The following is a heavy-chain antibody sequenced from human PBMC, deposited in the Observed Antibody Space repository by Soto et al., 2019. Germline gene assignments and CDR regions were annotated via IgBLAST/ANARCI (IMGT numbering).Heavy chain of an antibody. Sequence: ASVKVSCKASGFTALSYAFHWGRQAPGQGPEWLGWLNGGVDGTSYSQRFQGRVTISRDTSTNTVYLEVTSLTSEDTAVYYCAREVKGVTSFDYWGQGTLVTVSS. CDR3: AREVKGVTSFDY. CDR1: GFTALSYA. CDR2: LNGGVDGT. D-gene: IGHD3-10*01. V-gene: IGHV1-3*01. J-gene: IGHJ4*02.